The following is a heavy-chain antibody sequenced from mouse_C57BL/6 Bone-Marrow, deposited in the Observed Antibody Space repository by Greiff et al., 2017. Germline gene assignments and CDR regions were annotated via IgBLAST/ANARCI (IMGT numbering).Heavy chain of an antibody. V-gene: IGHV1-75*01. J-gene: IGHJ2*01. Sequence: QVQLKESGPELVKPGASVKISCKASGYTFTDYYINWVKQRPGQGLEWIGWIFPGSGSTYYNEKFKGKATLTVDKSSSTAYMLLSRLTSEDSAVYFCARSFDYWGQGTTLTVSS. CDR1: GYTFTDYY. CDR3: ARSFDY. CDR2: IFPGSGST.